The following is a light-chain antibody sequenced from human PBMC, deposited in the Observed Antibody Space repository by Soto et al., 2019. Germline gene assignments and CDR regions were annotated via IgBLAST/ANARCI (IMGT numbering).Light chain of an antibody. J-gene: IGLJ2*01. CDR2: EVS. CDR3: NSYTSSSTLV. V-gene: IGLV2-14*01. CDR1: SSDVGGYNY. Sequence: QSALTQPASVSGSPGQSITISCTGTSSDVGGYNYVSWYQHHPGKAPKLIIYEVSDRPSGVSNRFSGSKSGNTASLTISGRQAEDEADYYFNSYTSSSTLVFGGGTKLPVL.